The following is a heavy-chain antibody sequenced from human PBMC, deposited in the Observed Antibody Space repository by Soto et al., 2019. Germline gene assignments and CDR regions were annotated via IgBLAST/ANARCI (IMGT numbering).Heavy chain of an antibody. V-gene: IGHV3-11*03. J-gene: IGHJ4*02. CDR3: ARIVGARLNDY. CDR2: ISPTGSYT. Sequence: PGGSLRLPCAASGFTFNDYYMTWFRQAPGKGLEWVSCISPTGSYTNYADSVKGRFTVSRDNANNSMYLQMNSLRDEDTAVYYCARIVGARLNDYWGQGTLVTVSS. D-gene: IGHD1-26*01. CDR1: GFTFNDYY.